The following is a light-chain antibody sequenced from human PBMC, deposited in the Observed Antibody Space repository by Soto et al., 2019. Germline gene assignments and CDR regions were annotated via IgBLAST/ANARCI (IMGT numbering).Light chain of an antibody. CDR1: QSIGDS. CDR2: DVS. J-gene: IGKJ3*01. V-gene: IGKV1-5*01. CDR3: QQLNSYPPT. Sequence: GDRVTIPCRASQSIGDSLVWYQQKTGKAPYLLISDVSSFERGVPSRFSGSGSGTEFTLTISSLQPEDFATYYCQQLNSYPPTFGPGTKVDI.